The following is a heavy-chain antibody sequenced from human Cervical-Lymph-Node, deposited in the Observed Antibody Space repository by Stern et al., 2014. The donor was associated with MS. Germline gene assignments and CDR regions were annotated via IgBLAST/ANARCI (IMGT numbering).Heavy chain of an antibody. CDR1: GFTFSSYA. CDR3: ARDPWDGYSSSWYFDY. CDR2: ISYDGNNK. J-gene: IGHJ4*02. V-gene: IGHV3-30*01. D-gene: IGHD6-13*01. Sequence: VQLVESGGGVVQPGSSLRLSCAASGFTFSSYAMHWVRQAPGKGLEWVAVISYDGNNKYYADSVKGRFTISRDNSKNTLYLQMNSLRAEDTAVYYCARDPWDGYSSSWYFDYWGQGTLVTVSS.